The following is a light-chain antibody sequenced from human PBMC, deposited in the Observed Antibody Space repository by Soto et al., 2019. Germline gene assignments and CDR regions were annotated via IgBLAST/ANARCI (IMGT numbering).Light chain of an antibody. J-gene: IGKJ1*01. CDR1: QSLTNNY. CDR3: QQYEAVVT. Sequence: EIVLTQSPGTLSLSPGEIATLSCRASQSLTNNYFAWYQQKPGRALRLLIDGASTRATGIPDRFSGSGSGPDFTLTIRRLEPEDVAVYYRQQYEAVVTFGQGAKVEI. V-gene: IGKV3-20*01. CDR2: GAS.